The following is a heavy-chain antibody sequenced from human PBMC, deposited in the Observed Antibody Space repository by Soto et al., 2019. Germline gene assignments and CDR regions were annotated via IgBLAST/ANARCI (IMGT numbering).Heavy chain of an antibody. CDR3: ARHNDLAVAGPIDY. J-gene: IGHJ4*02. V-gene: IGHV4-59*08. CDR2: IYYSGST. Sequence: PSETLSLTCTVSGGSISSYYWSWIRQPPGKGLEWIGYIYYSGSTNYNPSLKSRVTISVDTSKNQFSLKLSSVTAADTAVYYCARHNDLAVAGPIDYWGQGTLVTVSS. D-gene: IGHD6-19*01. CDR1: GGSISSYY.